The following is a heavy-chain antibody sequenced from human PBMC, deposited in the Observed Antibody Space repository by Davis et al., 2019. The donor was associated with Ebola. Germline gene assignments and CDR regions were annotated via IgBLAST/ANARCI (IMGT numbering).Heavy chain of an antibody. CDR2: IILVLDIT. CDR3: ARDLASSGSS. D-gene: IGHD6-13*01. CDR1: GGTLSSYT. J-gene: IGHJ5*02. Sequence: SVKVSCKVSGGTLSSYTITWVRQAPGQGLEWLGRIILVLDITDYAQKLQGRVTISADKFTNTAYMELNSLRSEDTALYYCARDLASSGSSWGQGTLVTVSS. V-gene: IGHV1-69*04.